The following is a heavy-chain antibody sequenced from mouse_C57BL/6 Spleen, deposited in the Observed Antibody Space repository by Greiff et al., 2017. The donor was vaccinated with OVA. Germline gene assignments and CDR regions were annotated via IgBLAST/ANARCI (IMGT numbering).Heavy chain of an antibody. Sequence: SGAELVRPGSSVKMSCKTSGYTFTSYGINWVKQRPGQGLEWIGYIYIGDGYTEYHEKFKGKATLTSDTSSSTAYMQLSSLTSEDSAIYFYARSGPGTHFDYWGQGTTLTVSS. CDR1: GYTFTSYG. D-gene: IGHD4-1*01. J-gene: IGHJ2*01. CDR3: ARSGPGTHFDY. V-gene: IGHV1-58*01. CDR2: IYIGDGYT.